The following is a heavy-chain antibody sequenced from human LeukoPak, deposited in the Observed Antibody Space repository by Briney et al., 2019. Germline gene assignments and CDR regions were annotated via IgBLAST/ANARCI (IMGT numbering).Heavy chain of an antibody. Sequence: ASVKVSCKASGGTFSSYAISWVRQAPGQGLEWMGGIIPIFGTANYAQKFQGRVTITADESTSTAYMELSSLRSEDTAVYYCASVYNYGMGVWGQGTTVIVSS. CDR2: IIPIFGTA. J-gene: IGHJ6*02. V-gene: IGHV1-69*13. CDR1: GGTFSSYA. CDR3: ASVYNYGMGV.